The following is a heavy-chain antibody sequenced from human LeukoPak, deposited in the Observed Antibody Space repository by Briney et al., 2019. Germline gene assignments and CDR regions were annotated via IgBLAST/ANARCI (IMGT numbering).Heavy chain of an antibody. Sequence: GGSLRLSCAASGFTFSRFWMSWVRQAPGKGLEWVGRIKSNRDGGTTDYAAPVKGRFTISRDDSKDTLYLQMNSLKTEDIAVYYCATEYYGAYNYWGQGTLVTVSS. CDR2: IKSNRDGGTT. J-gene: IGHJ4*02. D-gene: IGHD4-17*01. CDR3: ATEYYGAYNY. CDR1: GFTFSRFW. V-gene: IGHV3-15*01.